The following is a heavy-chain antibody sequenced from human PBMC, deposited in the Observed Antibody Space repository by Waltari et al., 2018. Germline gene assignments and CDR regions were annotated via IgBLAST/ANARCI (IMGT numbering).Heavy chain of an antibody. CDR3: ARKAFWGGYYDGAGFWFDP. Sequence: QVQLVQSGAEVKKPGASVKVSCKASGYTFTSYDINWVRQATGQGLEWMGWMNPKGGNTGYAQKFQGRVTITRNTSISTAYMELSSLRSENTAGYYCARKAFWGGYYDGAGFWFDPWGQGTLVTVSS. CDR1: GYTFTSYD. D-gene: IGHD3-3*01. J-gene: IGHJ5*02. CDR2: MNPKGGNT. V-gene: IGHV1-8*03.